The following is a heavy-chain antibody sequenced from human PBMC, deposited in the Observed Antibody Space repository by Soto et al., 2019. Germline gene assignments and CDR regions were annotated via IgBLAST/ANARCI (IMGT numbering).Heavy chain of an antibody. D-gene: IGHD1-1*01. J-gene: IGHJ4*02. Sequence: GASVKVSCKASGYTFTSCGISWVRQAPGQGLEWMGWISAYNGNTNYAQKLQGRVTMTTDTSTSTAYMELRSLRSDDTAVYYCARIPRDGYNYAYFDYWGQGTLVTVSS. CDR2: ISAYNGNT. V-gene: IGHV1-18*01. CDR3: ARIPRDGYNYAYFDY. CDR1: GYTFTSCG.